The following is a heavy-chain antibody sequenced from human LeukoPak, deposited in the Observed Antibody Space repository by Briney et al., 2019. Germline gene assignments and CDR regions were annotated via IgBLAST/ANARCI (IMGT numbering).Heavy chain of an antibody. CDR1: GYTFTSYG. CDR3: ARADEVGATALYYFDY. J-gene: IGHJ4*02. CDR2: ISAYNGNT. Sequence: ASVKVSCKASGYTFTSYGISWVRQVPGQGLEWMGWISAYNGNTNYAQKLQGRVTMTTDTSTSTAYMKLRSLRSDDTAVYYCARADEVGATALYYFDYWGQGTLVTVSS. D-gene: IGHD1-26*01. V-gene: IGHV1-18*01.